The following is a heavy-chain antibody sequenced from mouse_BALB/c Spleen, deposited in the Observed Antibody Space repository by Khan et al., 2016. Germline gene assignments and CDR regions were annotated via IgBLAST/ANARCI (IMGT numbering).Heavy chain of an antibody. J-gene: IGHJ2*01. V-gene: IGHV3-2*02. D-gene: IGHD1-1*01. Sequence: EVQLQESGPGLVKPSQSLSLTCTVTGYSITSDYAWNWIRQFPGNKLEWMGYISYSGSTSYNPSLKSRISITRDTSKNQFFLQLNSVTTEDTATYYCARCTVVDAMDYWGQGTTLTVSS. CDR1: GYSITSDYA. CDR2: ISYSGST. CDR3: ARCTVVDAMDY.